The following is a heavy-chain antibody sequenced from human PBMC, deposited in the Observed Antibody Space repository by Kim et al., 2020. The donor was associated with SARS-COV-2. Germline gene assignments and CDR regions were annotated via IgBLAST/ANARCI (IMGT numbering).Heavy chain of an antibody. D-gene: IGHD3-10*01. Sequence: SETLSLTCAVSGGSISSSNWWSWVRQPPGKGLEWIGEIYHSGSTNYNPSLKSRVTISVDKSKNQFSLKLSSVTAADTAVYYCAKLWFGELLYYYGMDVWGQGTTVTVSS. CDR2: IYHSGST. J-gene: IGHJ6*02. CDR1: GGSISSSNW. V-gene: IGHV4-4*02. CDR3: AKLWFGELLYYYGMDV.